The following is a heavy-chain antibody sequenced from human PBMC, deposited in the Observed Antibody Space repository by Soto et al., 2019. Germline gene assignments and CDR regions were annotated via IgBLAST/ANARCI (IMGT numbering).Heavy chain of an antibody. CDR3: AHITTSPDPDYYYYGMDV. D-gene: IGHD2-2*01. V-gene: IGHV2-5*01. CDR1: GFSLSTSGVG. Sequence: SGPTLVKPTQTLTLTCTFSGFSLSTSGVGVGWIRQPPGKALEWLALIYWNDDKRYSPSLKSGLTITKDTSKNQVVLTMTNMDPVDTATYYCAHITTSPDPDYYYYGMDVWGQGTTVTVSS. CDR2: IYWNDDK. J-gene: IGHJ6*02.